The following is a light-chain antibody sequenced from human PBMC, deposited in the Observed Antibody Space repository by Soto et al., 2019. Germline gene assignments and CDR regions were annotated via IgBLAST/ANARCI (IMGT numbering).Light chain of an antibody. CDR3: XQRNDWPPLVT. J-gene: IGKJ4*01. Sequence: EIVLTQSPATLSLSPGETATLSCRASRSVDNLLAWYQQKPGQAPRLLIYDAFKRATGIPRRFSGSGSGTXFTLTISGLEPEDCAXXXXXQRNDWPPLVTFGGGTKVEIK. CDR2: DAF. CDR1: RSVDNL. V-gene: IGKV3-11*01.